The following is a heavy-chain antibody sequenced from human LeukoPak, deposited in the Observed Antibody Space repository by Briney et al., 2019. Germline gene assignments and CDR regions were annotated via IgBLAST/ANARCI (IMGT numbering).Heavy chain of an antibody. D-gene: IGHD3-10*01. CDR2: ISYDGSNK. J-gene: IGHJ6*03. CDR3: AGGPIVLLWFGELIMDV. Sequence: GGSLRLSCAASGFTFSSYAMHWVRQAPGKGLEWVAVISYDGSNKYYADSVKGRFTISRDNSRNTLYLQMNSLRAEDTAVYYCAGGPIVLLWFGELIMDVWGKGTTVTVSS. V-gene: IGHV3-30*01. CDR1: GFTFSSYA.